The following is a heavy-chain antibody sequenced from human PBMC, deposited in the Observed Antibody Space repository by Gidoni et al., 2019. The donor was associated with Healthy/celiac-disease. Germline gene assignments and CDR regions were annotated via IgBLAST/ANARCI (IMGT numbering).Heavy chain of an antibody. Sequence: EVQLVESGGGLVKPGGSLRPSCAASGFTFSSYSMNWVRQAPGKGLEWVSSISSSSSYIYYADSVKGRFTISRDNAKNSLYLQMNSLRAEDTAVYYCARDSEPYDFWSGHYFDYWGQGTLVTVSS. CDR1: GFTFSSYS. V-gene: IGHV3-21*01. CDR3: ARDSEPYDFWSGHYFDY. CDR2: ISSSSSYI. J-gene: IGHJ4*02. D-gene: IGHD3-3*01.